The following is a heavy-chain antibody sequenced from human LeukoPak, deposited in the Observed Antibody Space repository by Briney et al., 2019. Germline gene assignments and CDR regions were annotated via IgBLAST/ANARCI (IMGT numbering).Heavy chain of an antibody. CDR2: ISYDGTNK. Sequence: GGSLRLSCAASGLTFSNAWMSWVRQAPGEGLEWVAVISYDGTNKYYADSVKGRFTISRDDSQNTLYLHTNSLRTEDTAVYYCAREQSRDDYSYDCWGQGTLVTVSS. J-gene: IGHJ4*02. CDR3: AREQSRDDYSYDC. D-gene: IGHD5-24*01. CDR1: GLTFSNAW. V-gene: IGHV3-30*03.